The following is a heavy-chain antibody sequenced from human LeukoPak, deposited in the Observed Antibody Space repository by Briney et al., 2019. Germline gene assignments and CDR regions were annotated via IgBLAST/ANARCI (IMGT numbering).Heavy chain of an antibody. J-gene: IGHJ6*02. CDR2: ISGSGGST. Sequence: GGSLRLSCAASGFTFSSYAMSWVRQAPGKGLEWVSAISGSGGSTYYADSVKGRFTISRDNSKNTLYLQMNSLRAEDTAVYYCARDPLAAAGNYYYYYGMDVWGQGTTVTVSS. CDR3: ARDPLAAAGNYYYYYGMDV. D-gene: IGHD6-13*01. CDR1: GFTFSSYA. V-gene: IGHV3-23*01.